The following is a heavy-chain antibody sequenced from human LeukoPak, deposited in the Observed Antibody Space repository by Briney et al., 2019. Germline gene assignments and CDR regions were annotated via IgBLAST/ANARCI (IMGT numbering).Heavy chain of an antibody. D-gene: IGHD1-26*01. CDR3: TRDLGWEQKMEGY. CDR1: GLTVSSNY. J-gene: IGHJ4*02. V-gene: IGHV3-11*04. CDR2: ISGSGATI. Sequence: PGGSLRLSCAASGLTVSSNYMSWVRQAPGKGLEWVALISGSGATIYYADSVKGRFTISRDNAKNSVELQLNSLRVEDTAVYYCTRDLGWEQKMEGYWGQGTLVTVSS.